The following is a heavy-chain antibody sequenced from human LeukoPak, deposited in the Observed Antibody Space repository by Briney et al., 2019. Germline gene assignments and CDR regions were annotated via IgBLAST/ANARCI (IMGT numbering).Heavy chain of an antibody. CDR3: ARDRYASGSLNWFDP. CDR2: ISGSGTYI. CDR1: GFTFSSYS. V-gene: IGHV3-21*01. Sequence: PGGSLRLSCAASGFTFSSYSMNWVRQAPGKGLEWVSSISGSGTYIYYADSVKGRFTISRDNAKKSLSLEMSSLRADDTAVYFCARDRYASGSLNWFDPWGQGILVTVSS. J-gene: IGHJ5*02. D-gene: IGHD3-10*01.